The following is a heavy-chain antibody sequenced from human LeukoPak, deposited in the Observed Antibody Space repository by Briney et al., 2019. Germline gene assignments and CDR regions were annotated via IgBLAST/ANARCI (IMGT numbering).Heavy chain of an antibody. CDR3: ARETEVYDSSGYYDYYFDY. D-gene: IGHD3-22*01. CDR1: GFTLSSNW. J-gene: IGHJ4*02. CDR2: FYSDGSRT. Sequence: GGSLRLSCAGSGFTLSSNWMHWVRQAPGKGLVWVSRFYSDGSRTNYADSVKGRFTISGDNSKNSLYLQMNSLRAEDTAVYYCARETEVYDSSGYYDYYFDYWGQGTLVTVSS. V-gene: IGHV3-74*01.